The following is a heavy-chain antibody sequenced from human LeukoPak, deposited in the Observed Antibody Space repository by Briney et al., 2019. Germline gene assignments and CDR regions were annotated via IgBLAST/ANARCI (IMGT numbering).Heavy chain of an antibody. D-gene: IGHD3-10*01. Sequence: SETLSLTCTVSGYSISSGYYWGWIRQPPGKGLEWIGSIYHSGSTYYNPSLKSRVTISVDTSKNQFSLKLSSVTAADTAVYYCARGYGSGRGAPYYFDYWGQGTLVTVSS. CDR3: ARGYGSGRGAPYYFDY. V-gene: IGHV4-38-2*02. J-gene: IGHJ4*02. CDR2: IYHSGST. CDR1: GYSISSGYY.